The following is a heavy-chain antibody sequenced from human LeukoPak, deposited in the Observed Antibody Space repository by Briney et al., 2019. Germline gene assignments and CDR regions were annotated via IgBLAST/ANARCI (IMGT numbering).Heavy chain of an antibody. D-gene: IGHD5-18*01. Sequence: GGSLRLSCAASGFNFSTYWMNWYRQAPGKGLEWVGNINQDASEINYVDSVRGRFTISRDNAKNSLHLQMNSLRAEDTAVYYCARAMWIQLWSFDYWGQGTLVTVSS. CDR3: ARAMWIQLWSFDY. CDR2: INQDASEI. V-gene: IGHV3-7*04. CDR1: GFNFSTYW. J-gene: IGHJ4*02.